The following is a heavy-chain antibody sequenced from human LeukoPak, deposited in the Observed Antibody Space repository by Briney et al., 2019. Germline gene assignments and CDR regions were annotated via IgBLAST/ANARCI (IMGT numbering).Heavy chain of an antibody. J-gene: IGHJ4*02. D-gene: IGHD3-16*02. CDR2: INPNSGGT. V-gene: IGHV1-2*02. CDR3: ATVAFGGVIAYFDY. CDR1: GYTFTSYA. Sequence: ASVKVSCKASGYTFTSYAMNWVRQAPGQGLEWMGWINPNSGGTNYAQKFQGRVTMTRDTSISTAYMELSRLRSDDTAVYYCATVAFGGVIAYFDYWGQGTLVTVSS.